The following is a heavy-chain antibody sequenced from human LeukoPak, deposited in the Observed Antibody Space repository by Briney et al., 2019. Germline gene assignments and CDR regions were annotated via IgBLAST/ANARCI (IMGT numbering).Heavy chain of an antibody. J-gene: IGHJ4*02. CDR1: GGTFSSYY. CDR2: MNHSGST. Sequence: SSETLCLTCAVYGGTFSSYYWSWIRQPPGKGLEWMGEMNHSGSTNYNPSLKSRVTTSVDTSKNQLSLKLSSVTAADTAVYYCATYSSGWSYFHDWGQGTLVTVSS. D-gene: IGHD6-19*01. V-gene: IGHV4-34*08. CDR3: ATYSSGWSYFHD.